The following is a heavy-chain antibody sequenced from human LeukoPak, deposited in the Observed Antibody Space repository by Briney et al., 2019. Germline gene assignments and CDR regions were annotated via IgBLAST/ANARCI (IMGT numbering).Heavy chain of an antibody. V-gene: IGHV4-4*07. J-gene: IGHJ6*02. CDR2: IYTSGST. Sequence: PSETLSLTCTVSGGSISSYYWSWIRQPAGKGLEWIGRIYTSGSTNYNPSLKSRVTMSVDTSKNQFSLKLSSVTAADTAVYYCARARYSYGYYYYYGMDVWGQGTTVTVSS. CDR1: GGSISSYY. D-gene: IGHD5-18*01. CDR3: ARARYSYGYYYYYGMDV.